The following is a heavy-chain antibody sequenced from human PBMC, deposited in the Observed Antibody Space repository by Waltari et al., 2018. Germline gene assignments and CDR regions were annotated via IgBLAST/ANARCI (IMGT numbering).Heavy chain of an antibody. J-gene: IGHJ4*02. CDR3: AREGWADYSNPFDY. CDR1: GDSISSYY. V-gene: IGHV4-4*07. Sequence: QVQLQESGPGLVRPSETLSLTCSVSGDSISSYYWSWFRQPAGKGLEWIGRIHTSEGTNLNPSLKSLVTMSLDTSQNQFALNLRSVTAADTAVYYCAREGWADYSNPFDYWGQGTLVTVSS. CDR2: IHTSEGT. D-gene: IGHD4-4*01.